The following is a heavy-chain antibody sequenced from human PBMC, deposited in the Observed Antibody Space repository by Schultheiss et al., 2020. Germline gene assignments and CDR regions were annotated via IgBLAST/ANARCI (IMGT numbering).Heavy chain of an antibody. J-gene: IGHJ4*02. CDR2: INHSRNT. Sequence: SETLSLTCAVYGGSSRGYYWSWIRQPPGKGLEWIGEINHSRNTNYSPSLKSRVTISVDTSKNQFSLKLSSVTAADTAVYYCARATGYSSGWYDYWGQGTLVTVSS. CDR1: GGSSRGYY. D-gene: IGHD6-19*01. V-gene: IGHV4-34*01. CDR3: ARATGYSSGWYDY.